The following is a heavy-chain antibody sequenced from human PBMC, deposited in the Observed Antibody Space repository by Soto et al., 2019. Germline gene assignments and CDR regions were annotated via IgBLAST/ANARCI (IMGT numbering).Heavy chain of an antibody. CDR2: IHHSGTT. D-gene: IGHD1-7*01. V-gene: IGHV4-38-2*01. J-gene: IGHJ4*02. CDR3: ASRDPGTSVDY. CDR1: GDSISSGYY. Sequence: NPSETLSLTCAVSGDSISSGYYWAWIRQPPGKGLEWIGSIHHSGTTYYNPSLKSRVTISVDTSKNQFSLKLSSVTAADSAVYYCASRDPGTSVDYWGQGTLVTVSS.